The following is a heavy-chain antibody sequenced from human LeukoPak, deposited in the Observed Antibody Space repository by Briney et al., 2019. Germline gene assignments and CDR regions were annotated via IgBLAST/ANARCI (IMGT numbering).Heavy chain of an antibody. CDR1: GGSISSHY. CDR3: ARGGSSGWYGIDY. J-gene: IGHJ4*02. CDR2: VYYSGST. Sequence: PSETLSLTCTVSGGSISSHYWSWIRQPPGKGLEWIGCVYYSGSTNYTPSLKSRVTISVDTSKNQFSLDLSSVTAADTAVYYCARGGSSGWYGIDYWGQGTLVTVSS. V-gene: IGHV4-59*11. D-gene: IGHD6-19*01.